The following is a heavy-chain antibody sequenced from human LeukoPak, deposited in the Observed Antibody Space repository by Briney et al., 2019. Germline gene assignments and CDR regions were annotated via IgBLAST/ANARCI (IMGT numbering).Heavy chain of an antibody. CDR3: ARVNNYYDSSGYYPLDY. CDR1: RGTFISYA. Sequence: ASVKVSCKASRGTFISYAISWVRQAPGQGLEWMGRIIPIFGTANYAQKFQGRVTITTDESTSTAYMELSSLRSEGTAVYYCARVNNYYDSSGYYPLDYWGQGTLVTVSS. V-gene: IGHV1-69*05. D-gene: IGHD3-22*01. CDR2: IIPIFGTA. J-gene: IGHJ4*02.